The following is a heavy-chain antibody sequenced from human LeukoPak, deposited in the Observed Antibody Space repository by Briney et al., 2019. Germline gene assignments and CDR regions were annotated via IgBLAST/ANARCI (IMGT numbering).Heavy chain of an antibody. V-gene: IGHV1-18*01. J-gene: IGHJ6*03. Sequence: ASVKVSCKASGYTFTSYGISWVRQAPGQGLERMGWISVYTGNTKYAQKVQGRVTMTTDTSTSTAYMELRSLRSDDTAIYYCAREGRYYYYYMDVWGKGTTVTVSS. CDR2: ISVYTGNT. CDR1: GYTFTSYG. CDR3: AREGRYYYYYMDV.